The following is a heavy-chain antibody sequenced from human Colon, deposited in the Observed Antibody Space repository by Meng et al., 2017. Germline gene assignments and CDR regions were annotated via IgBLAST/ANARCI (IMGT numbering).Heavy chain of an antibody. CDR1: GYTFTDYF. J-gene: IGHJ3*02. CDR2: IDPNSGGT. Sequence: ASVKVSCKASGYTFTDYFMHWLRQAPGQRLEWMGYIDPNSGGTTFAQKFQGRVTMTRDTSISTVYMDLYSMTSDDTAVYYCARGPSSGAFDIWGQGIMVTVSS. CDR3: ARGPSSGAFDI. V-gene: IGHV1-2*02.